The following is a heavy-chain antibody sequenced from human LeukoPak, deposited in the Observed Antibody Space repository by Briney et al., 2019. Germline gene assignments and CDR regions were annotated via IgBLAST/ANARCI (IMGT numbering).Heavy chain of an antibody. CDR3: AKGGKMGTLMGGRDFDY. V-gene: IGHV3-30-3*01. CDR1: GFSCKKYA. CDR2: TSDSGILQ. J-gene: IGHJ4*02. Sequence: GASLKLSCEASGFSCKKYAMHRGRQAPGMGEVLVPETSDSGILQRHAEHVMGRFTISRDNSNITVHLQMSSLRVDDTATYYCAKGGKMGTLMGGRDFDYWGQGALVTVSS. D-gene: IGHD5-24*01.